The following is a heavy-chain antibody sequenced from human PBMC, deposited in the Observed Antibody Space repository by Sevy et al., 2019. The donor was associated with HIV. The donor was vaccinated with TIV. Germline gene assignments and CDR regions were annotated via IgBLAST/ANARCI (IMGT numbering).Heavy chain of an antibody. CDR3: TKDQSDSNFLTFYFDY. D-gene: IGHD4-4*01. V-gene: IGHV3-23*01. CDR1: GFTFSSYA. J-gene: IGHJ4*02. Sequence: GGSLRLSCAASGFTFSSYAMSWVRQAPGKGLEWVSAISGGGGSTYYADSVQGRFTISRDNSKNMLYLQINGLRAEDTAVYYCTKDQSDSNFLTFYFDYWGQGTLVTVYS. CDR2: ISGGGGST.